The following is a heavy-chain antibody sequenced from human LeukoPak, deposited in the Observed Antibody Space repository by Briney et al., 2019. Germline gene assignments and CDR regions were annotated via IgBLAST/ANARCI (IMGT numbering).Heavy chain of an antibody. Sequence: PSETLSLTCAVYGGSFSGYYWSWIRQPPGKGLEWVGEINHSGSTNYNPSLKSRVTISVDTHKNQFSLKLSSVTAADTAVYYCARGKRWTRYYYYMDVWGKGTTVTVSS. V-gene: IGHV4-34*01. D-gene: IGHD4-23*01. CDR2: INHSGST. CDR3: ARGKRWTRYYYYMDV. CDR1: GGSFSGYY. J-gene: IGHJ6*03.